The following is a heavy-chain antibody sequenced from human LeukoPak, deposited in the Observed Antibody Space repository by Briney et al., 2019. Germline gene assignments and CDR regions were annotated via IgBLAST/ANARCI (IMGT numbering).Heavy chain of an antibody. CDR2: ICTSGST. Sequence: SETLSLTCTVSGGSIHTYYWTWNRQPAGKGLEWIGRICTSGSTNYNPSLKSRVTMSVDTSKNHFSLKLSSVTAADTAVYYCARTYYDFWSGQASEDAFDIWGQGTMVTVSS. CDR1: GGSIHTYY. V-gene: IGHV4-4*07. CDR3: ARTYYDFWSGQASEDAFDI. D-gene: IGHD3-3*01. J-gene: IGHJ3*02.